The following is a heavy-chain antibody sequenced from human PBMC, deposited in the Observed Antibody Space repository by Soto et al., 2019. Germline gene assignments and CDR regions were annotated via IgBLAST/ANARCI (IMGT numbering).Heavy chain of an antibody. D-gene: IGHD2-8*01. J-gene: IGHJ5*02. V-gene: IGHV5-51*01. CDR1: GYSFATYW. CDR2: IYPGDSDT. CDR3: ARQHGVDPANGWIHP. Sequence: PGESLKISCKASGYSFATYWIGWVRQMPGKGLEWMGIIYPGDSDTMYSPSFQGQVIISADLSSTATYLQWSSLKASDTAIYYCARQHGVDPANGWIHPWGQGTLLTVSS.